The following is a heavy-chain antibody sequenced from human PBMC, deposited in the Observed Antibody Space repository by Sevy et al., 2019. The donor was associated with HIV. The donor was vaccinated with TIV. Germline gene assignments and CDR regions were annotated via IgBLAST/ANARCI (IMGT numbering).Heavy chain of an antibody. V-gene: IGHV3-53*01. CDR1: GFSVSTNY. D-gene: IGHD5-12*01. CDR3: ARETLSGYNL. Sequence: GESLKISCAASGFSVSTNYMSWVRQAPGKGLEWVSAIYSRGNTYYADSVKGRFTISRDNSKDTVYLQINSLRAEDTAVYYWARETLSGYNLWGQGTLVTVSS. J-gene: IGHJ4*02. CDR2: IYSRGNT.